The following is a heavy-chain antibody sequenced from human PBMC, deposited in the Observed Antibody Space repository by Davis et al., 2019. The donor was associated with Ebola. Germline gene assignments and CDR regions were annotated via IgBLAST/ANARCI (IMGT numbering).Heavy chain of an antibody. Sequence: GGSLRLSCAASGFTISDNYMSWVRQAPGKGLEWVSVLYSGGSAYYAESVQGRFTISRHNSKNTLSLQMNSLRAEDTAVYYCAKSGLSFGVVKYHYGMDAWGKGTTVTVSS. CDR3: AKSGLSFGVVKYHYGMDA. D-gene: IGHD3-3*01. J-gene: IGHJ6*04. CDR1: GFTISDNY. V-gene: IGHV3-53*04. CDR2: LYSGGSA.